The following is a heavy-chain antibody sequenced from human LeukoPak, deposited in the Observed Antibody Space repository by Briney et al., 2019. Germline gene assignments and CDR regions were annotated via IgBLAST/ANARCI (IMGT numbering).Heavy chain of an antibody. CDR2: INHSGST. CDR3: ARGSGLTIFGVVIIKGIGWFDP. D-gene: IGHD3-3*01. J-gene: IGHJ5*02. CDR1: GGSISSGGYH. V-gene: IGHV4-39*07. Sequence: SETLSLTCTVSGGSISSGGYHWSWIRQPPGKGLEWIGEINHSGSTNYNPSLKSRVTISVDTSKNQFSLKLSSVTAADTAVYYCARGSGLTIFGVVIIKGIGWFDPWGQGTLVTVSS.